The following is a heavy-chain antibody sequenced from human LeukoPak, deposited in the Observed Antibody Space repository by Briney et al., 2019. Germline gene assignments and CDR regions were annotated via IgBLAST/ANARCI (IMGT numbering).Heavy chain of an antibody. CDR2: INPNSGGT. Sequence: GASVKVSCKASGYTFTGYYMHWVRQAPGQGLEWMGWINPNSGGTNYAQKFQGRVTMTRDTSISTAYMELSRLRSDDTAVYYCARGPYSSSSGWFDPWGQGTLVTVSS. CDR3: ARGPYSSSSGWFDP. D-gene: IGHD6-6*01. V-gene: IGHV1-2*02. J-gene: IGHJ5*02. CDR1: GYTFTGYY.